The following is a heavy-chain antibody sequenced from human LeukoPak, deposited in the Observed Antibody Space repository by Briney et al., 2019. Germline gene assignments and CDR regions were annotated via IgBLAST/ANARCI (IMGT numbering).Heavy chain of an antibody. Sequence: GGSLRLSCAASRFSFSNYGMNWVRQAPGKGLEWVSYIRSGSDTTYYADSVKGRFTISRDNARNSLYLQVNSLRAEDTAVYYCARDPRVARRRYYMDVWGKGTRVTVSS. CDR3: ARDPRVARRRYYMDV. V-gene: IGHV3-48*01. CDR1: RFSFSNYG. D-gene: IGHD2-15*01. J-gene: IGHJ6*03. CDR2: IRSGSDTT.